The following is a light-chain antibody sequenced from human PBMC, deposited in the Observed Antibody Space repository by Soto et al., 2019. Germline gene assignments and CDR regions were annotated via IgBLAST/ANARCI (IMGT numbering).Light chain of an antibody. J-gene: IGKJ5*01. V-gene: IGKV3-20*01. Sequence: EIVLTQSPGTLSLSPGERATLSCRASQSVSSSYLAWYQQKPGQAPRLLIYGASSRATGIPDRFSGSGSGTDFTLTISRLEPEDFAVHYCQQYGSSSSITFGQGTRLEIK. CDR1: QSVSSSY. CDR3: QQYGSSSSIT. CDR2: GAS.